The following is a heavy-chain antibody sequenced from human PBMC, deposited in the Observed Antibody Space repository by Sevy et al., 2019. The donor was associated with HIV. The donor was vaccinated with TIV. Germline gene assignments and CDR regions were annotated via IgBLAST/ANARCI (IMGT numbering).Heavy chain of an antibody. Sequence: GGSLRLSCAASGFTFSISAMTWVRQAPGKGLEWVSVISGSGNSAYYADSVKGRFTISRDNSKNTLSLQMNSLRAEDTAVYYCAKGGRSYGDSYFHHWGQGTLVTVSS. V-gene: IGHV3-23*01. CDR1: GFTFSISA. CDR2: ISGSGNSA. CDR3: AKGGRSYGDSYFHH. J-gene: IGHJ4*02. D-gene: IGHD5-18*01.